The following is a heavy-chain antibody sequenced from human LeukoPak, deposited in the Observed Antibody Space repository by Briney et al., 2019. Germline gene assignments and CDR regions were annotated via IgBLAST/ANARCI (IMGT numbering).Heavy chain of an antibody. Sequence: GGSLRLSCAASGFTFSSYEMNWVRQAPGKGLEWVGRIKSKTDGGTTDYAAPVKGRFTISRDDSKNTLYLQMNSLKTEDTAVYYCTTIGIAAAGTIDYWGQGTLVTVSS. CDR1: GFTFSSYE. CDR3: TTIGIAAAGTIDY. D-gene: IGHD6-13*01. J-gene: IGHJ4*02. V-gene: IGHV3-15*01. CDR2: IKSKTDGGTT.